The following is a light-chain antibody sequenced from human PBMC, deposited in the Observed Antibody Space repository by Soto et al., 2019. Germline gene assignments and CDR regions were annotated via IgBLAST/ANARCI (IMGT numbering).Light chain of an antibody. J-gene: IGLJ1*01. CDR2: EVN. CDR3: SSYAGTNNRYV. CDR1: SSDVGGYNF. Sequence: QSALTQPPSASGSPGQSVTISCTGTSSDVGGYNFVSWYQQHPGKAPKLIIYEVNKRPSGVPDRFSASKSGNTASLTVSGLQDEDEADYYCSSYAGTNNRYVFGTGTKVTVL. V-gene: IGLV2-8*01.